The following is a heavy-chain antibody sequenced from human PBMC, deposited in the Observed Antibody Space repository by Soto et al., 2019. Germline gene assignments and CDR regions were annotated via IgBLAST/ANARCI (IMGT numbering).Heavy chain of an antibody. CDR2: VFSSGTT. J-gene: IGHJ4*02. V-gene: IGHV4-4*07. D-gene: IGHD3-22*01. Sequence: LSLTCTVSGDSITSYYWTWIRQAAGKRLECIGRVFSSGTTNYNPSLKSRVTMSVDTSKNQLSLKLTSVTAADTAVYYCARVGDSGYYWYFDYWGQGALVTVSS. CDR3: ARVGDSGYYWYFDY. CDR1: GDSITSYY.